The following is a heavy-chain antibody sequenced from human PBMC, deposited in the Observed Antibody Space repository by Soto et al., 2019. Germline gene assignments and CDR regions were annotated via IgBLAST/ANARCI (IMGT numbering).Heavy chain of an antibody. Sequence: GASVKVSCKASGYTFTSHHMHWVRQVPGEGLDWMGMINPRSGGTNSPQKFQGRVTMTRDTSTSTVHMELSSLRSEDTAVYYCARDYSSGWSPLWGQGTLVPVSS. CDR2: INPRSGGT. J-gene: IGHJ4*02. D-gene: IGHD6-19*01. CDR1: GYTFTSHH. CDR3: ARDYSSGWSPL. V-gene: IGHV1-46*01.